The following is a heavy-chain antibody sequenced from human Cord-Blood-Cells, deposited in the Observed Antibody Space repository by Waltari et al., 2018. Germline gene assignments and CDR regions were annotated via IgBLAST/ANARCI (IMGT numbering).Heavy chain of an antibody. J-gene: IGHJ5*02. CDR1: GGSFSGYY. V-gene: IGHV4-34*01. CDR2: INHSGST. D-gene: IGHD3-10*01. CDR3: ARGGEDNWCDP. Sequence: QVQLQQWGAGLLKPSETLSLTCAVYGGSFSGYYWIWIRQPPGKGVEGIGEINHSGSTNYNHSLKSRVTLSVDASKNQFSLKLSAVTAADTAVYYWARGGEDNWCDPWGQGTLVTVSS.